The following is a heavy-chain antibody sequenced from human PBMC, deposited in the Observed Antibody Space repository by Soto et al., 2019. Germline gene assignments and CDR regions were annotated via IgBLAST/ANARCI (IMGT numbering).Heavy chain of an antibody. Sequence: QVQLVESGGGLVKPGGYLRLSCAASGFTFSDYYMSWIRQAPGKGLEWVSYISSSGSTIYDADSVKGRFTISRDNAKNALYLQMNSLRAEDTAVYYCARARPVGRWLQYYYFDYWGQGTLVTVSS. CDR3: ARARPVGRWLQYYYFDY. V-gene: IGHV3-11*01. CDR2: ISSSGSTI. CDR1: GFTFSDYY. J-gene: IGHJ4*02. D-gene: IGHD5-12*01.